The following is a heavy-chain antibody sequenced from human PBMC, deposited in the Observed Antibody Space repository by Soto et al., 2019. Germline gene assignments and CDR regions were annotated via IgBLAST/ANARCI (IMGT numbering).Heavy chain of an antibody. V-gene: IGHV3-30*18. Sequence: QPGGSLRLSCAGSGFSFSDFGMHWVRQAPGKGLEWVAVISYDGSNINYADSVRGRFTISKDTSKNLLFLQMNSLRDEDTAVYYCAKWFGELFDGFDVWGQGAMVTVSS. D-gene: IGHD3-10*01. CDR3: AKWFGELFDGFDV. J-gene: IGHJ3*01. CDR1: GFSFSDFG. CDR2: ISYDGSNI.